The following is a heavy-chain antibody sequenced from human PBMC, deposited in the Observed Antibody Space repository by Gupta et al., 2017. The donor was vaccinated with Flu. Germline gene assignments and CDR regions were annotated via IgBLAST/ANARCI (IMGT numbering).Heavy chain of an antibody. CDR1: GFSLSTSGVG. V-gene: IGHV2-5*01. Sequence: QITLKESGPTLVKPTQTLTLTCTFSGFSLSTSGVGVGWIRQPPGKALEWLALIYWNDDKRYSPSLKSRLTITKDTSKNQVVLTMTNMDPVDTATYYCAHRAAAGPRFEPFYYFDYWGQGTLVTVSS. D-gene: IGHD6-13*01. J-gene: IGHJ4*02. CDR2: IYWNDDK. CDR3: AHRAAAGPRFEPFYYFDY.